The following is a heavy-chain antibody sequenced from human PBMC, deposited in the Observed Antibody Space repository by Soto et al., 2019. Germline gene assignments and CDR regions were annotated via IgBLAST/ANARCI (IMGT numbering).Heavy chain of an antibody. V-gene: IGHV4-31*03. J-gene: IGHJ3*02. Sequence: KPSETLSLTCTVSGGSISSGGYYWSWIRQHPGKGLEWIGYTYYSGSTYYNPSLKSRVTISVDTSKNQFSLKLSSVTAADTAVYYCAREKLDYGDYHGVCAFDIWGQGTMVTVSS. CDR1: GGSISSGGYY. CDR2: TYYSGST. D-gene: IGHD4-17*01. CDR3: AREKLDYGDYHGVCAFDI.